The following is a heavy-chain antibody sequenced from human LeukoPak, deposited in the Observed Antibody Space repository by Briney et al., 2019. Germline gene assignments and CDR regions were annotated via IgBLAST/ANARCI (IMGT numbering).Heavy chain of an antibody. J-gene: IGHJ6*02. CDR3: ARDGHYGSGSYGAYYYYGMDV. V-gene: IGHV4-59*01. Sequence: SETLSLTCTVSGGSISSYYWSWIRQPPGKGLEWIGYIYYSGSTNYNPSLKSRVTISVDTSENQFSLKLSSVTAADTAVYYCARDGHYGSGSYGAYYYYGMDVWGQGTTVTVSS. D-gene: IGHD3-10*01. CDR2: IYYSGST. CDR1: GGSISSYY.